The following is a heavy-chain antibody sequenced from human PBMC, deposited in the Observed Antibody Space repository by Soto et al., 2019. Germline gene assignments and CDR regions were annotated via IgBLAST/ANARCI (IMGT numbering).Heavy chain of an antibody. J-gene: IGHJ5*02. CDR2: IYYSGST. CDR1: GGSISSSSYY. Sequence: ETLSLTCTVSGGSISSSSYYLGWIRQPPGKGLEWIGSIYYSGSTYYNPSLKSRVTISVDTSKNQFSLKLSSVTAADTAVYYCARLTQRYIAAAGINWFDPWGQGTLVTVSS. V-gene: IGHV4-39*01. CDR3: ARLTQRYIAAAGINWFDP. D-gene: IGHD6-13*01.